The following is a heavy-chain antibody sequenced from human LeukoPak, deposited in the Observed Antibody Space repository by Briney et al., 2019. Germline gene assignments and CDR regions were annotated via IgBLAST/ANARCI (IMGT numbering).Heavy chain of an antibody. CDR2: INPSDDDI. CDR3: ARTLLTGFYMPPGY. CDR1: GYTFINYY. V-gene: IGHV1-46*01. J-gene: IGHJ4*02. Sequence: GASVKVSFKASGYTFINYYIHWVRQAPGQGLEWMGKINPSDDDITYAQKFQDRVTMTSDTSTSAVYMELSSLRSEDTAVYYCARTLLTGFYMPPGYWGQGSLVTVSS. D-gene: IGHD3-9*01.